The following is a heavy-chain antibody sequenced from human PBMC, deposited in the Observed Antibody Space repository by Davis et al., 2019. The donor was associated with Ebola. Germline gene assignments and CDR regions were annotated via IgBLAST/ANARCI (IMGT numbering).Heavy chain of an antibody. CDR2: ISYDGSNK. V-gene: IGHV3-30*18. CDR1: GFTFSSYG. J-gene: IGHJ4*02. Sequence: GGSLRLSCAASGFTFSSYGMHWVRQAPGKGLEWVAVISYDGSNKYYADSVKGRFTISRDNSKNTLFVQMNSLRTEDTAVYYCAKDSVASGSYLIDYWGQGTLVTVSS. CDR3: AKDSVASGSYLIDY. D-gene: IGHD1-26*01.